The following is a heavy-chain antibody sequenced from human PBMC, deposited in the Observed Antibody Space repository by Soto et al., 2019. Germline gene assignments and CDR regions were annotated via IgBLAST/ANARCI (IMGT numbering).Heavy chain of an antibody. CDR2: LYNTGNT. CDR3: AGAARISPFDF. J-gene: IGHJ4*02. Sequence: VQLQESCPGLVAPSGTLSLTCTASSGCFGSGIWWSWVRQPPGKGLEWIGELYNTGNTNYNQSLKSRLTMSVDESKNQFSLSLISVTAADTAVYYCAGAARISPFDFWGRGTLVTVSS. D-gene: IGHD6-6*01. V-gene: IGHV4-4*02. CDR1: SGCFGSGIW.